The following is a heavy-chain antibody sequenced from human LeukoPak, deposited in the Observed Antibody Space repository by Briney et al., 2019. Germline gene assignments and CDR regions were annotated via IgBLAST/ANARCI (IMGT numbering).Heavy chain of an antibody. D-gene: IGHD3-3*01. Sequence: GASVKVSCKASGYTFTNYGISWVRQAPGQGLEWMGWISAYNGNPNYAQRLQGRVTMTTDTSTTTAYMELRSLRSDGTAVYYCARDQGFWSGYYNYFDYWGQGTLVTVSS. CDR3: ARDQGFWSGYYNYFDY. CDR2: ISAYNGNP. V-gene: IGHV1-18*01. J-gene: IGHJ4*02. CDR1: GYTFTNYG.